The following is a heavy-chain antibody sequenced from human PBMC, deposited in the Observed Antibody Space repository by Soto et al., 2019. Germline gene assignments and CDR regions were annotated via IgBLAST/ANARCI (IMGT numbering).Heavy chain of an antibody. CDR1: GYTFASYY. CDR2: INPSGGST. Sequence: ASVKVSCKASGYTFASYYMHWVRQAPGQGLEWMGIINPSGGSTSYAQKFQGRVTMTRDTSTGTVYMELSSLRSEDTAVYYCARSYGSGLNFDYWGQGTLVTVSS. V-gene: IGHV1-46*03. CDR3: ARSYGSGLNFDY. D-gene: IGHD3-10*01. J-gene: IGHJ4*02.